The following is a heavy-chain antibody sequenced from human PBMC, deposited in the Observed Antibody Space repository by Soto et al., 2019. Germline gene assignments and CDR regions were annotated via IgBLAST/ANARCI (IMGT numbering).Heavy chain of an antibody. CDR1: GGSFSSYY. D-gene: IGHD2-15*01. CDR2: IYYTGSI. V-gene: IGHV4-59*01. Sequence: SETLSLTCTVSGGSFSSYYWSWIRQPPGKGLEWIGYIYYTGSIIYNPSLKSRVTMSVDMSMKQFSLKLNSVTAADTAVYYCARTTTLENYFDFWGQGTLVTVSS. J-gene: IGHJ4*02. CDR3: ARTTTLENYFDF.